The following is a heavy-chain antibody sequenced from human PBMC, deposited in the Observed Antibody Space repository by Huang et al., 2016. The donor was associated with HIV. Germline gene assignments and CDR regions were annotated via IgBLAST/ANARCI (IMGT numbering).Heavy chain of an antibody. V-gene: IGHV1-2*06. Sequence: QVQLVQSGAEVKRPGASVKVSCKASGYSFTGHFIHGVRQAPGKGLELMVRLDPTSGAINWASRFQCRVSITRDKSIGTAYMELSGLSSDDTAVFFCAREAWASGVAHYFDYWGPGTLVTISS. CDR1: GYSFTGHF. CDR3: AREAWASGVAHYFDY. J-gene: IGHJ4*02. D-gene: IGHD3-10*01. CDR2: LDPTSGAI.